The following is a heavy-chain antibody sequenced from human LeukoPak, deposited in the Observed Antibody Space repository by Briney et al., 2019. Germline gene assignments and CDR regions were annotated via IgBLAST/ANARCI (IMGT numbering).Heavy chain of an antibody. D-gene: IGHD6-19*01. J-gene: IGHJ4*02. V-gene: IGHV3-7*01. CDR3: ATGLYSSGWYPVDY. CDR1: GLTFSRYW. CDR2: IKQDGSEK. Sequence: GGSLRLSCAVSGLTFSRYWMNWVRQAPGKGLEWVADIKQDGSEKYYVDSVKGRFTISRDNAKNSLYLQMNSLRADDTAVYYCATGLYSSGWYPVDYWGQGTLVTVSS.